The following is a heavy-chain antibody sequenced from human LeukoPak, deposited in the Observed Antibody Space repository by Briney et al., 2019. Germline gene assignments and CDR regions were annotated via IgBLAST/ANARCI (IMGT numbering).Heavy chain of an antibody. V-gene: IGHV5-51*01. CDR3: ARRGDSYGRFDY. CDR2: ISPGDSDN. J-gene: IGHJ4*02. Sequence: GESLKTSCQASGYNCTNYWIGWVRQMPGQPLEWIGIISPGDSDNRYSPSFQGQVTISADKSICNAYLQWSSLKASDSAIYYCARRGDSYGRFDYWGQGILVTVSS. CDR1: GYNCTNYW. D-gene: IGHD5-18*01.